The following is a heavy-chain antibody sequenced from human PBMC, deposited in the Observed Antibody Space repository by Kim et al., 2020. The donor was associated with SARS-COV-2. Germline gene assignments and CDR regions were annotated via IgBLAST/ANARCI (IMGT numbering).Heavy chain of an antibody. CDR3: TRGPGTTLDFWDAFDI. J-gene: IGHJ3*02. CDR2: IRSKANSYAT. V-gene: IGHV3-73*01. CDR1: GFIFSGSA. D-gene: IGHD1-1*01. Sequence: GGSLRLSCAASGFIFSGSAMHWVRQASGKGLERVGRIRSKANSYATAYAASVKGRFTISRDDSKTTPYLQMNSLTSKGTAVYYCTRGPGTTLDFWDAFDIWGQGTMVTVSS.